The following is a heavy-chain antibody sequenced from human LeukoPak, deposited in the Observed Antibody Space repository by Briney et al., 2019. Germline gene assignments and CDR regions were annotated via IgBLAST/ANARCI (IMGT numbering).Heavy chain of an antibody. CDR2: MNPNSGNT. Sequence: ASVKVSCKASGYTFTSYDINWVRQATGQGLEWMGWMNPNSGNTGYAQKFQGRVTMTRNTSISTAYMELSSLRSEDTAVYYCARVSAGYSSSWYYYYYGMDVWGQGTTVTVSS. CDR3: ARVSAGYSSSWYYYYYGMDV. V-gene: IGHV1-8*01. D-gene: IGHD6-13*01. CDR1: GYTFTSYD. J-gene: IGHJ6*02.